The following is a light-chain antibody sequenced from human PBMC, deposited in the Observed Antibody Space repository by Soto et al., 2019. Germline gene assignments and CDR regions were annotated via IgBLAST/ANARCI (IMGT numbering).Light chain of an antibody. CDR3: QQYKNWPLT. J-gene: IGKJ4*01. CDR2: GAS. V-gene: IGKV3-15*01. Sequence: EIVMTQSPATLSVSPGGRATLSCRASQSVSSNLAWYQQKPGQAPRLLIYGASTRATGFPARFSGSGSGIEFTLTISSLQSEDFAVYYCQQYKNWPLTFGGGTRVEIK. CDR1: QSVSSN.